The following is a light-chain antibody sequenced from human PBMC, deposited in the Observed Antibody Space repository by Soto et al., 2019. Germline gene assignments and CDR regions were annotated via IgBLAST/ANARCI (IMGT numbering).Light chain of an antibody. J-gene: IGKJ4*01. CDR3: QYQGT. CDR2: DTS. CDR1: QSVGRRY. Sequence: IVLTQSPGTLSLSPGERATLSCRASQSVGRRYLAWYQQKPGQAPMLLIYDTSDRASDIPDRFSGSGSGTDFTLTISGLVPEDFAVYYCQYQGTFGGGTKVEIK. V-gene: IGKV3-20*01.